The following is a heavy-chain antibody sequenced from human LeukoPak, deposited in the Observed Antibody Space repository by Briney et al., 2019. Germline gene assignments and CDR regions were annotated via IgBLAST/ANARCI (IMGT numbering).Heavy chain of an antibody. D-gene: IGHD3-10*01. V-gene: IGHV4-34*01. J-gene: IGHJ4*02. Sequence: PSETLSLTCAVYGGSFSGYYWSWIRQPPGKGLEWIGEINHSGSTNYNPSLKSRVTISVDTSKNQFSLKLSSVTAADTAVYYCAGPRSPPGYWGQGTLVTVSS. CDR1: GGSFSGYY. CDR3: AGPRSPPGY. CDR2: INHSGST.